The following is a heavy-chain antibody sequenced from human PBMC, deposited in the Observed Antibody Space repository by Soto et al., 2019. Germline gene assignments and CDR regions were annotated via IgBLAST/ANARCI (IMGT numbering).Heavy chain of an antibody. Sequence: ASVKVSCKASGYIFTSYALHWVRQAPGQRLEWMGWINAGKGNTKYSQKFQGRVTITRDTSASVAYMELSSLASEDTAVYYCARSQIIPEGRDSWGRETMVTVSS. CDR2: INAGKGNT. D-gene: IGHD3-3*01. CDR3: ARSQIIPEGRDS. V-gene: IGHV1-3*01. J-gene: IGHJ4*02. CDR1: GYIFTSYA.